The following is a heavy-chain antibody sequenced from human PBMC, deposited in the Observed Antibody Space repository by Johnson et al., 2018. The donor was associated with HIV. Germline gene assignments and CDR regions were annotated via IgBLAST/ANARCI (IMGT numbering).Heavy chain of an antibody. D-gene: IGHD3-16*01. J-gene: IGHJ3*02. V-gene: IGHV3-23*04. CDR3: ARAGVGAGAFDI. CDR1: GFTFTNYA. Sequence: VQLVESGGGVVQPGRSLRLSCAASGFTFTNYAMNWVRQAPGKGLEWVSTISDSTYYADSVKGRFTISRDNSKNTLYLQRNSLRAEDTAVYYCARAGVGAGAFDIWGQGTMVTVSS. CDR2: ISDST.